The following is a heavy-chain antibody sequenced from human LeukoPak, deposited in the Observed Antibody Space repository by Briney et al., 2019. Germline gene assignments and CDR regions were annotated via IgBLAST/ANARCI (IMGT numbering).Heavy chain of an antibody. CDR2: ITNSGNSK. Sequence: GGSLRLSCAASEFTFSSYSMNWVRQAPGKGLEWVSYITNSGNSKSYADSVKGRFTISRDNTKSSLHLQMNGLRAEDTAVYYCARTRSSGYYSYYFDYWGQGTLVTVSS. V-gene: IGHV3-48*01. J-gene: IGHJ4*02. D-gene: IGHD3-22*01. CDR1: EFTFSSYS. CDR3: ARTRSSGYYSYYFDY.